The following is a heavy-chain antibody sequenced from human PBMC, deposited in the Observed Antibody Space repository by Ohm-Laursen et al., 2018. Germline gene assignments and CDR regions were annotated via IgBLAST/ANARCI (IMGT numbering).Heavy chain of an antibody. Sequence: SVKVSCKASGGTFSSYAISWVRQAPGQGLEWMGGIIPIFGTANYAQKFQGRVTITADKSTSTAYMELSSLRSEDTAVYYCAREDSGSFDAFDIWGQGTMVTVSS. J-gene: IGHJ3*02. V-gene: IGHV1-69*06. D-gene: IGHD1-26*01. CDR3: AREDSGSFDAFDI. CDR1: GGTFSSYA. CDR2: IIPIFGTA.